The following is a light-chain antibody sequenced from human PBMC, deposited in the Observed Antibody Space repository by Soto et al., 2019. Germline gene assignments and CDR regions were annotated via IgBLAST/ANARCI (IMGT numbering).Light chain of an antibody. CDR2: AAS. CDR3: LQNNRYPWT. J-gene: IGKJ1*01. V-gene: IGKV1-17*03. Sequence: DIQMTQSPSAMSASVGDRVTITCRASQDISDFLAWFQQKPGEVPKRLIYAASSLESGVPSRFSGSGSRTEFTLTISSLQPEDFATYYCLQNNRYPWTFGQGTKVDIK. CDR1: QDISDF.